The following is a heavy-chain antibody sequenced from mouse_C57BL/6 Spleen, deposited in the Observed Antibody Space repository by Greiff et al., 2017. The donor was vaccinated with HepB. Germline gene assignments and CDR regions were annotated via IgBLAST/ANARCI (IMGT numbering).Heavy chain of an antibody. CDR2: IDPETGGT. CDR1: GYTFTDYE. V-gene: IGHV1-15*01. J-gene: IGHJ4*01. D-gene: IGHD2-5*01. CDR3: TRWASNYGEVDY. Sequence: QVQLKESGAELVRPGASVTLSCTASGYTFTDYEMHWVKQTPVHGLEWIGAIDPETGGTAYNQKFKGKAILTADKSSSTASMELRSLTSEDSAVYYCTRWASNYGEVDYWGQGTSVTVSS.